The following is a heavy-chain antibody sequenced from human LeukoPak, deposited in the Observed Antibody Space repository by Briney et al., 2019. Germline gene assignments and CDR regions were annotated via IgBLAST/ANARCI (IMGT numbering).Heavy chain of an antibody. Sequence: PGGSLRLSCAASGFTFSSYAMHWVRQAPGKGLEWVAVISYDGSNKYYADSVKGRFTISRDNSKNTLYLQMNSLRAEDTAVYYCARQEIYCSGGSCYGTWFDPWGQGTLVTVSS. V-gene: IGHV3-30-3*01. J-gene: IGHJ5*02. CDR3: ARQEIYCSGGSCYGTWFDP. CDR1: GFTFSSYA. D-gene: IGHD2-15*01. CDR2: ISYDGSNK.